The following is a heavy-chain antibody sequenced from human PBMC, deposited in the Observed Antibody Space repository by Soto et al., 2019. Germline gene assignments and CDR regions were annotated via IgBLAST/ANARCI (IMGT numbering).Heavy chain of an antibody. V-gene: IGHV3-7*05. J-gene: IGHJ6*02. D-gene: IGHD3-3*01. CDR3: ARVYYDFWSGPLDV. CDR2: IKQDGSEK. Sequence: GGSLRLSCAASGFTFSSYWISWVRQAPGKGLEWVANIKQDGSEKYYVDSVKGRFTISRDNAKNSLYLQMNSLRAEDTAVYYCARVYYDFWSGPLDVWGQGTTVTVSS. CDR1: GFTFSSYW.